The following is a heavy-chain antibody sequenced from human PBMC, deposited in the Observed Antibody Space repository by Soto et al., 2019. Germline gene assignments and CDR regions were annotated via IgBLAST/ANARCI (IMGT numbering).Heavy chain of an antibody. V-gene: IGHV1-2*04. Sequence: GASVKVSCKASGYTFTGYYMHWVRQAPGQGLEWMGWINPNSGGTNYAQKFQGWVTMTRDTSISTAYMELSRLRSDDTAVYYCASVDRGRIAAAGTVPNYYGMAVWGKGTTVTVSS. J-gene: IGHJ6*04. D-gene: IGHD6-13*01. CDR3: ASVDRGRIAAAGTVPNYYGMAV. CDR2: INPNSGGT. CDR1: GYTFTGYY.